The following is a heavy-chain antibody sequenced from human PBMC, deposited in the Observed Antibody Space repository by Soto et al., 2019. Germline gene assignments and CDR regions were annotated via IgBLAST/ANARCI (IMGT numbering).Heavy chain of an antibody. J-gene: IGHJ5*02. CDR1: GGSISSYY. Sequence: QVQLQESGPGLVKPSETLSLTCTVSGGSISSYYWSWIRQPPGKGLEWIGYIYYSGSTNYKPSLKSRVTISVDTSKNQFSLKLSSVTAADTAVYYCARETYDILTGYLWFDPWGQGTLVTVSS. CDR2: IYYSGST. V-gene: IGHV4-59*01. CDR3: ARETYDILTGYLWFDP. D-gene: IGHD3-9*01.